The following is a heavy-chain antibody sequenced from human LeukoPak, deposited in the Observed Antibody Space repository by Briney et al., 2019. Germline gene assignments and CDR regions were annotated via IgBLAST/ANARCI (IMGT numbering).Heavy chain of an antibody. D-gene: IGHD2-21*02. CDR2: INSDGSST. J-gene: IGHJ3*02. CDR1: GFTFSSYW. CDR3: ARAGYCGGDCYPGAFDI. V-gene: IGHV3-74*01. Sequence: GGSLRLSCAASGFTFSSYWMHWVRQAPGKGLVWVSRINSDGSSTSYADSVKGRFTISRDNAKNTLYLQMNSLRAEDTAVYYCARAGYCGGDCYPGAFDIWGQGTMVTVSS.